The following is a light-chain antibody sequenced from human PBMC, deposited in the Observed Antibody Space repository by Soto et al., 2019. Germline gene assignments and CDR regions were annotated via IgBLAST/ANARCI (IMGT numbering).Light chain of an antibody. CDR1: QAIRND. Sequence: AIQMTQSPSSLSASVGDRVTITCRASQAIRNDLGWYQQKPGKAPNLLIFGASNLQVGVPVRFSASGSGTNFTLNISNLLPEDFASYYCLQDYTYPWTFGQGTKVDI. V-gene: IGKV1-6*01. J-gene: IGKJ1*01. CDR2: GAS. CDR3: LQDYTYPWT.